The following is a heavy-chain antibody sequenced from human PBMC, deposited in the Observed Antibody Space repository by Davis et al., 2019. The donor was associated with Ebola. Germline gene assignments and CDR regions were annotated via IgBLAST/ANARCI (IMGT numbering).Heavy chain of an antibody. Sequence: MPSETLSLTCTVSGGSVSSGSYYWRWTRQPPGKGLEWIGYNYYTGSTNYNPSLKSRVTISVDTSKNQFSLNLSSVTAADTAIYYCVRGRTWGIPNYWGQGTLVTVSS. V-gene: IGHV4-61*01. J-gene: IGHJ4*02. D-gene: IGHD7-27*01. CDR1: GGSVSSGSYY. CDR3: VRGRTWGIPNY. CDR2: NYYTGST.